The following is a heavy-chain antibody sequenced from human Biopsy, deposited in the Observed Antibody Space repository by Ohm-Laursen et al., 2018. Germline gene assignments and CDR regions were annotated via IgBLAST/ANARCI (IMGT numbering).Heavy chain of an antibody. CDR3: ATGTIAAAPGLRPFGLDV. D-gene: IGHD2-2*01. CDR2: FDPEDVET. CDR1: GYTLTELS. Sequence: GASVKVSCNVSGYTLTELSIYWVRQAPGKGLEWMGGFDPEDVETVYAQKFQGRVTMTDDTSSDTAYMELSSLRSDDTAVYYCATGTIAAAPGLRPFGLDVWGQGTTVTVSS. J-gene: IGHJ6*02. V-gene: IGHV1-24*01.